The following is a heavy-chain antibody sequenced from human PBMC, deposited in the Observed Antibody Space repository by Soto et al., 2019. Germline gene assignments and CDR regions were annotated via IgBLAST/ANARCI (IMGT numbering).Heavy chain of an antibody. CDR2: INHSGST. J-gene: IGHJ3*02. D-gene: IGHD3-22*01. CDR3: ARRGDYYDSSGDAFDI. Sequence: SQTLCLTCAVYGGSFSGYYWSWIRQPPGKGLEWIGEINHSGSTNYNPSLKSRVSISVDTSKNQFSLRLSSVTGADTAVYYCARRGDYYDSSGDAFDIWGQGTMVTVS. CDR1: GGSFSGYY. V-gene: IGHV4-34*01.